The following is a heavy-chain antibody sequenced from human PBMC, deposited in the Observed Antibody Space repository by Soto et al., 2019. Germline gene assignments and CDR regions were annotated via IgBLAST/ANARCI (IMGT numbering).Heavy chain of an antibody. D-gene: IGHD1-26*01. CDR1: GFTFSSYG. V-gene: IGHV3-30*18. J-gene: IGHJ1*01. Sequence: PGGSLRLSCAASGFTFSSYGMHWVRQAPGKGLEWVAVISYDGSNKYYADSVKGRFTISRDNSKNTLYLQMNSLRAEDTAVYYCANSPAVGATPPASEYFQHWGQGTLVTVSS. CDR3: ANSPAVGATPPASEYFQH. CDR2: ISYDGSNK.